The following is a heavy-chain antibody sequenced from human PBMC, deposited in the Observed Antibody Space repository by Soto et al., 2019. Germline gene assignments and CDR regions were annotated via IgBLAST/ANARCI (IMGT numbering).Heavy chain of an antibody. CDR2: INHSGST. CDR3: ARNTGRDSGSYDYYYYYGMDV. CDR1: GGSFSGYY. J-gene: IGHJ6*02. D-gene: IGHD3-10*01. Sequence: SETLSLTCAVYGGSFSGYYWSWIRQPPGKGLEWIGEINHSGSTNYNPSLKSRVTISVDTSKNQFSLKLSSVTAADTAVYYCARNTGRDSGSYDYYYYYGMDVWGQGTTVTVSS. V-gene: IGHV4-34*01.